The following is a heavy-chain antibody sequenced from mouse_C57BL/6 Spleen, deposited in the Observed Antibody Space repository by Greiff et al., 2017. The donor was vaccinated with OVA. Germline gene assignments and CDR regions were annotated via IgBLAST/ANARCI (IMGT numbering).Heavy chain of an antibody. D-gene: IGHD1-1*01. Sequence: QVQLQQSGAELVKPGASVKISCKASGYAFSSYWMNWVKQRPGKGLEWIGQIYPGDGDTNYNGKFKGKATLTADKSSSTAYMQLSSLTYEDSAVYFCARGDYYGSSSHWYFDVWGTGTTVTVSS. CDR3: ARGDYYGSSSHWYFDV. V-gene: IGHV1-80*01. CDR1: GYAFSSYW. J-gene: IGHJ1*03. CDR2: IYPGDGDT.